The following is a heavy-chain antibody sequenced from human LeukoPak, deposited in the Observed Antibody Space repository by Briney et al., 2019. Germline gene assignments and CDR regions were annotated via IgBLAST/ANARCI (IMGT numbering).Heavy chain of an antibody. J-gene: IGHJ6*02. D-gene: IGHD6-13*01. V-gene: IGHV5-51*01. Sequence: GESLKISCKGSGYSFTSYWIGWVRQMPGKGLEWMGIIYPGDSDTRYNPSFQGQVTISADKSISTAYLQWSSLKASDTAMYYCARHGAAGRYYYGMDVWGQGTTVTVSS. CDR3: ARHGAAGRYYYGMDV. CDR1: GYSFTSYW. CDR2: IYPGDSDT.